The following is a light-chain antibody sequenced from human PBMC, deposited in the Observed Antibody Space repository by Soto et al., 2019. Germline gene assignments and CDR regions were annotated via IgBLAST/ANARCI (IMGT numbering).Light chain of an antibody. J-gene: IGKJ2*01. Sequence: DIVMTQSPLSLPVTPGEPASISCRSSQSLLHSNGYNYLDWYLQKPGQSPQLLIYLGSNRASGVSDMXSGSGSGTDFTLKISRVEAEDVGIYYCMQALQTPYTFGQGTKLEIK. CDR2: LGS. CDR3: MQALQTPYT. CDR1: QSLLHSNGYNY. V-gene: IGKV2-28*01.